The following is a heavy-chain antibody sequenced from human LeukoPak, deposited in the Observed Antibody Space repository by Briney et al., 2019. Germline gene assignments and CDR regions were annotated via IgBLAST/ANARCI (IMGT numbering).Heavy chain of an antibody. CDR2: IYHSGST. CDR3: ARDIIAARRFDY. CDR1: GGSISSGGYY. J-gene: IGHJ4*02. Sequence: PSETLSLTCTVSGGSISSGGYYWSWIRQPPGKGLEWIGYIYHSGSTYYNPSLKSRVTISVDRSKNQFSLKLSSVTAADTAVYYCARDIIAARRFDYWGQGTLVTVSS. D-gene: IGHD6-6*01. V-gene: IGHV4-30-2*01.